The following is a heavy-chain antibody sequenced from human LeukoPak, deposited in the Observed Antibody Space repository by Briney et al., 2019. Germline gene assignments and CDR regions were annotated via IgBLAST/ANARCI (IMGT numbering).Heavy chain of an antibody. CDR1: GYTFTRYG. V-gene: IGHV1-18*01. D-gene: IGHD1-26*01. Sequence: ASVKVSCKASGYTFTRYGISWVRQAPGQGLEWMGWISVYNGNTNYTQKVQGRVTVTTETSTSTAYMELRSLRSDDTAVYYCARDLDQYSGRYGGFGHDFWGQGTLVTVSS. J-gene: IGHJ4*02. CDR3: ARDLDQYSGRYGGFGHDF. CDR2: ISVYNGNT.